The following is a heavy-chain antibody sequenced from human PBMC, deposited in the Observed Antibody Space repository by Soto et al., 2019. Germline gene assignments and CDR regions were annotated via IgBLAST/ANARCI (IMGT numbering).Heavy chain of an antibody. CDR1: GYTFTSYA. CDR2: INAGNGNT. J-gene: IGHJ4*02. V-gene: IGHV1-3*05. CDR3: ARHGSGWDY. Sequence: QVQLVQSGAEEKKPGASVKVSCKASGYTFTSYAMHWVRQAPGQRLEWMGGINAGNGNTKYSPKFQGRLTITRDTAASTAYMELSSRRSEGTAVYYCARHGSGWDYWGQGTLVTVSS. D-gene: IGHD6-19*01.